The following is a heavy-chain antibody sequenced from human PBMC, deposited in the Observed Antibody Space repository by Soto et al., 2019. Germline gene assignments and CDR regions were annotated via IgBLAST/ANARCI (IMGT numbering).Heavy chain of an antibody. Sequence: QITLKESGPTLVKPTQTLTLTCTLSGFSHSTSGVAVGWIRQPPGKALEWLGHIYWNDDKYYSTSLKSRLSLTKDTSKNQVVLTMTNVDPVDTGTYYCARPLSSALYSYDLWGQGTLVTVSS. CDR2: IYWNDDK. V-gene: IGHV2-5*01. CDR3: ARPLSSALYSYDL. CDR1: GFSHSTSGVA. J-gene: IGHJ5*02. D-gene: IGHD3-22*01.